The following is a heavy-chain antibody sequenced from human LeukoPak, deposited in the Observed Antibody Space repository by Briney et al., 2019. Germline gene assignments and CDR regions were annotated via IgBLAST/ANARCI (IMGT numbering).Heavy chain of an antibody. CDR2: ISAYNGNT. D-gene: IGHD2-21*01. J-gene: IGHJ6*02. CDR3: ARAQIRVVGPPFYGMDV. V-gene: IGHV1-18*01. Sequence: ASVKVSCKASGYTFTSYGISWVRQAPGQGLEWMGWISAYNGNTNYAQKLQGRVTMTTDTSTSTAYMELSRLRSDDTAVYYCARAQIRVVGPPFYGMDVWGQGTTVTVSS. CDR1: GYTFTSYG.